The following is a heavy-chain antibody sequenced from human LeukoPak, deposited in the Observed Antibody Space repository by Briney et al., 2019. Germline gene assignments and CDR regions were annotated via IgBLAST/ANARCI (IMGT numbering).Heavy chain of an antibody. D-gene: IGHD2-15*01. CDR2: ISYDGSNK. V-gene: IGHV3-30-3*01. J-gene: IGHJ3*02. CDR1: GFTFSSYA. CDR3: ARNSEPPYCSGGSCYSDAFDI. Sequence: GGSLRLSCAASGFTFSSYAMHWVRQAPGKGLEWVAVISYDGSNKYYADSVKGRFTISRDNSKNTLYLQMNSLRAEDTAVYYCARNSEPPYCSGGSCYSDAFDIWGQGTMVTVSS.